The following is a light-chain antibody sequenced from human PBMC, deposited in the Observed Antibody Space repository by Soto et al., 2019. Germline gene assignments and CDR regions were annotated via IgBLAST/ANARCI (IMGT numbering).Light chain of an antibody. J-gene: IGKJ1*01. Sequence: DIQMTQSPSTLSASVGDRVTITCRASQSISSWLAWYQHKPGKAPKLLIYKASTLEGGVTSRFSRSGSGTEFTLTISGLQPDDFATYYCQQYNTNSWTFGQGTKVEIK. CDR2: KAS. CDR1: QSISSW. CDR3: QQYNTNSWT. V-gene: IGKV1-5*03.